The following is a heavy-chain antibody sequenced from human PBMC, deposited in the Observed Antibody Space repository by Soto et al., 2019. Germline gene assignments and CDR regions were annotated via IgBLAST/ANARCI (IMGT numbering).Heavy chain of an antibody. D-gene: IGHD6-6*01. V-gene: IGHV3-73*02. CDR1: GFTFSGSA. Sequence: EVQLVESGGGLVQPGGSLKLSCAASGFTFSGSAIHWVRQASGKGLEWVARIRTKSNGYATTYAASVKGRVTISRDDSKNMVYLQMNGLKTEDTARYYCSRVEYVTSSPIGWGQGTLVTVSS. CDR3: SRVEYVTSSPIG. CDR2: IRTKSNGYAT. J-gene: IGHJ4*02.